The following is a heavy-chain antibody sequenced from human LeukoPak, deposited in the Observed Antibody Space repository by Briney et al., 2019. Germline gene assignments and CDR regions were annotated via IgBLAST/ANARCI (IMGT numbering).Heavy chain of an antibody. CDR3: ARDRCSGGSCYGYYYGMDV. CDR1: GFPFSNYG. Sequence: GSLRLSCLASGFPFSNYGMHWVRQAPGKGLEWVAFIRYDGTNKDYADSVKGRFTISRDNSKNTLYLQMNSLRAEDTAVYYCARDRCSGGSCYGYYYGMDVWGQGTTVTVSS. J-gene: IGHJ6*02. D-gene: IGHD2-15*01. CDR2: IRYDGTNK. V-gene: IGHV3-30*02.